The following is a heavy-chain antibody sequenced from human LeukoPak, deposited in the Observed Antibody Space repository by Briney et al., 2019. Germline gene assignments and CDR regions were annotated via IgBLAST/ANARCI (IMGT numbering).Heavy chain of an antibody. J-gene: IGHJ4*02. D-gene: IGHD1-26*01. CDR1: GFTFSNYA. CDR2: ISSSSATI. CDR3: ARDLGNSGSH. V-gene: IGHV3-48*02. Sequence: GGSLRLSCAASGFTFSNYAMSWVRQAPGKGLEWVSYISSSSATIYYADSVKGRFTISRDNAKNSVYLQMNSLRDEDTAVYYCARDLGNSGSHWGQGTLVTVSS.